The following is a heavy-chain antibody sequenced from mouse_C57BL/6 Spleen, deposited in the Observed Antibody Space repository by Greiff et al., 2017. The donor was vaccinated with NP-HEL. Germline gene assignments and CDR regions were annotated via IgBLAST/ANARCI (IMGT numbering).Heavy chain of an antibody. V-gene: IGHV1-69*01. D-gene: IGHD3-2*02. Sequence: VQLQQPGAELVMPGASVKLSCKASGYTFTSYWMHWVKQRPGQGLEWIGEIDPSDSYTNYNQKFKGKSTLTVDKSSSTAYMQLSSLTSEDSAVYYCARGGSGYRFAYWGQGTLVTVSA. J-gene: IGHJ3*01. CDR2: IDPSDSYT. CDR1: GYTFTSYW. CDR3: ARGGSGYRFAY.